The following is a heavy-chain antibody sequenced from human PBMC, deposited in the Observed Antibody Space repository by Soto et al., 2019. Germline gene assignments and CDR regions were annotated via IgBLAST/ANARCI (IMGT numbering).Heavy chain of an antibody. CDR3: AREVAVAGTGAFDI. Sequence: QVQLVESGGGVVQPGRSLRLSCAASGFTFSSYGMHWVRQAPGKGLEWVADIWNDGSNKYYADSVKGRFTISRDNSKNTLYLQMNSMRGEETAVYYCAREVAVAGTGAFDIWGQGTMVTVSS. CDR2: IWNDGSNK. D-gene: IGHD6-19*01. V-gene: IGHV3-33*01. CDR1: GFTFSSYG. J-gene: IGHJ3*02.